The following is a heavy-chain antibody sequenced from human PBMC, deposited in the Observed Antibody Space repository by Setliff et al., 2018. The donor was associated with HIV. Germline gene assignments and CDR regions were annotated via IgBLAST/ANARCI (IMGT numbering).Heavy chain of an antibody. CDR1: GYTFSNSD. J-gene: IGHJ4*02. CDR3: ARGFVGRYGGNTEPFDY. V-gene: IGHV1-69*05. CDR2: IIPIFGTA. D-gene: IGHD2-15*01. Sequence: SVKVSCKASGYTFSNSDINWVRQAPGQGLEWMGGIIPIFGTANYAQKFQGRVTITTDESTSTAYMELSSLRSEDTAVYYCARGFVGRYGGNTEPFDYWGQGTLVTVSS.